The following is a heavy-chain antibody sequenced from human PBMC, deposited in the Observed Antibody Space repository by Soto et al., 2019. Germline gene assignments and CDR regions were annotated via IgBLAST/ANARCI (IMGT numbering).Heavy chain of an antibody. CDR2: IYYSGST. CDR3: AREYYGSGSSRGMDV. CDR1: GGSISSGDYY. Sequence: SETRSLTWTVSGGSISSGDYYWSWIRQPPGKGLEWIGYIYYSGSTYYNPSLKSRVAISVDTAKSQFSLKLSSVTAADTAVYYCAREYYGSGSSRGMDVWGQGTTVTVSS. D-gene: IGHD3-10*01. V-gene: IGHV4-30-4*01. J-gene: IGHJ6*02.